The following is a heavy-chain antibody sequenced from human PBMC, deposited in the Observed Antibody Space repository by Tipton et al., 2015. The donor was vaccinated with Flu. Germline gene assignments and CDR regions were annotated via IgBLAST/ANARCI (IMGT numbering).Heavy chain of an antibody. D-gene: IGHD1-26*01. J-gene: IGHJ5*02. CDR2: VYYIGTT. Sequence: GLVKPSETLSLTCTVSGDSLRSYYWSWIRQSPGKGLEWIGQVYYIGTTNYNPSLKSRVTISLDKSKNQFSLTLKSMTTADTAVFYCARGGWEPHGGWFDPWGQGILVTVSS. V-gene: IGHV4-59*01. CDR3: ARGGWEPHGGWFDP. CDR1: GDSLRSYY.